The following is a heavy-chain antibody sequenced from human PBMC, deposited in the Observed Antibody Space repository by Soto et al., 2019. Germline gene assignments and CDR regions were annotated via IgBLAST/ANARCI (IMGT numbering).Heavy chain of an antibody. CDR2: INHSGST. D-gene: IGHD2-8*01. CDR3: AREGYCTNGVCGEFDY. J-gene: IGHJ4*02. Sequence: LSWAVVDGKFGGYGGSRIIKNPGKGLEWIGEINHSGSTNYNPSLKSRVTISVDTSKNQFSLKLSSVTAADTAVYYCAREGYCTNGVCGEFDYWGQGTLVTVSS. CDR1: DGKFGGYG. V-gene: IGHV4-34*01.